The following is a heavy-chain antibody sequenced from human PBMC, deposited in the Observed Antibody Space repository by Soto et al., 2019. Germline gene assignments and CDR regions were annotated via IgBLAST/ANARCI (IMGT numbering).Heavy chain of an antibody. CDR2: TYYRSNWRH. Sequence: PSQTLSLTCAISGDSVSSNTAAWNWIRSSPSRGLEWLGRTYYRSNWRHDYAVSVKSRITVNPDTSKNHFSLQLNSVTPDDTAVYYCPRGVAGSGLDICGQGTLVTVSS. J-gene: IGHJ4*02. CDR1: GDSVSSNTAA. D-gene: IGHD6-19*01. V-gene: IGHV6-1*01. CDR3: PRGVAGSGLDI.